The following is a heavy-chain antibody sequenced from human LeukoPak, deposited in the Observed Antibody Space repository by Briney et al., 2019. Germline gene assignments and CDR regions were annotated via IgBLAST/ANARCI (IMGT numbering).Heavy chain of an antibody. J-gene: IGHJ4*02. CDR2: INHSGST. Sequence: SETLSLTCAVYGGSFSGYYWNWIRQPPGKGLEWIGEINHSGSTNYNPSLKSRVTISVDTSKNQFSLKLSSVTAADTAVYYCARHWNYAGFDYWGQGTLVTVSS. CDR3: ARHWNYAGFDY. D-gene: IGHD1-7*01. V-gene: IGHV4-34*01. CDR1: GGSFSGYY.